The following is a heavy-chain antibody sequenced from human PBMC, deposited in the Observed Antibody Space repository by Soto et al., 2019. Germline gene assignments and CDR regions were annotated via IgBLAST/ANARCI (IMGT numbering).Heavy chain of an antibody. Sequence: GGSLRLSCAASGFTFDSYALHWVRQAPGKGLEWVAVISYDGSNKYYADSVKGRFTISRDNSKNTLSLQMNSLRAEDTSVYYCARDSLRQLAPGWYFDYWGQGTLVTVSS. CDR2: ISYDGSNK. V-gene: IGHV3-30-3*01. CDR1: GFTFDSYA. J-gene: IGHJ4*02. CDR3: ARDSLRQLAPGWYFDY. D-gene: IGHD5-18*01.